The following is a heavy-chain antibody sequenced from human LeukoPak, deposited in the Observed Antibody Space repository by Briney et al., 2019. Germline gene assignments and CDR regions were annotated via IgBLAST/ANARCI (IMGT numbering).Heavy chain of an antibody. D-gene: IGHD2-15*01. CDR1: GYTFTNNY. J-gene: IGHJ6*02. CDR2: IYPRDGST. CDR3: ARERWHCRVNCYSVYYYALDV. Sequence: ASVTVSCTASGYTFTNNYLHWVRQAPGQGLEWMGMIYPRDGSTSYAQNFQGRVTVTSDTSAATAYVELNSLTSEDTAVYYCARERWHCRVNCYSVYYYALDVWGQGTTVTVSS. V-gene: IGHV1-46*01.